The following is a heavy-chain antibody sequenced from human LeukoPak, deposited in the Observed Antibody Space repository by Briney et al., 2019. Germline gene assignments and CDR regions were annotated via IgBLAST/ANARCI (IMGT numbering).Heavy chain of an antibody. CDR1: GYIFTSYP. CDR2: INTGNGNT. V-gene: IGHV1-3*04. Sequence: ASVKVSCKASGYIFTSYPIHWVRQAPGQRLEWMGWINTGNGNTKYSQRFEGRVTMTEDTSTDTAYMELSSLRSEDTAVYYCGAGYSSSLQIDYWGQGTLVTVSS. D-gene: IGHD6-6*01. J-gene: IGHJ4*02. CDR3: GAGYSSSLQIDY.